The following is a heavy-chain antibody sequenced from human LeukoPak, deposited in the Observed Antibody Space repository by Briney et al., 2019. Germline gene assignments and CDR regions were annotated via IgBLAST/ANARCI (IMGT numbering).Heavy chain of an antibody. D-gene: IGHD6-13*01. V-gene: IGHV4-59*08. CDR3: ARHAAARVLDY. CDR1: GGSISSYY. CDR2: IYYSGST. Sequence: PSETLSLTCTVSGGSISSYYWSWIRQPPGKGLEWIGYIYYSGSTNYNPSLKSRVTISVDTPKNQFSLKLSSVTAADTAVYYCARHAAARVLDYWGQGTLVTVSS. J-gene: IGHJ4*02.